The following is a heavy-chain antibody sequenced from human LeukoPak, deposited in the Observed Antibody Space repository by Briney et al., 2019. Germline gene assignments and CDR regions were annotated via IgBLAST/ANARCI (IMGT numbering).Heavy chain of an antibody. V-gene: IGHV1-18*01. Sequence: ASVKVSCKASAYTFTSYGISWVRQAPGQGLEWMGWISAYNGNTNYAQKLQGRVTMTTDTSTSTAYMELRSLRSDDTAVYYCARRTGDPDGYNWFDPWGQGTLVTVSS. J-gene: IGHJ5*02. CDR3: ARRTGDPDGYNWFDP. CDR1: AYTFTSYG. D-gene: IGHD7-27*01. CDR2: ISAYNGNT.